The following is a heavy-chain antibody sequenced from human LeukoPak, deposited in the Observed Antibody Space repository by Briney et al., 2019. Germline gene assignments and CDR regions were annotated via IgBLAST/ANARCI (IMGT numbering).Heavy chain of an antibody. V-gene: IGHV3-53*01. CDR1: GLAVSINY. J-gene: IGHJ4*02. CDR3: AKAKGWYGEGYFDY. D-gene: IGHD3-10*01. CDR2: LYPDGRT. Sequence: GGSLRLSCAASGLAVSINYMNWVRQAPGKGLEWVSVLYPDGRTYYADSVKGRFTISRDVSKNTLFLQMTSLRAEDTAVYYCAKAKGWYGEGYFDYWGQGTLVTVSS.